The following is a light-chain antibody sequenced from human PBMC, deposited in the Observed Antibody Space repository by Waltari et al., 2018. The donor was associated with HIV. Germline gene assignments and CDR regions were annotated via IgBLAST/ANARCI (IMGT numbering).Light chain of an antibody. V-gene: IGLV2-14*03. Sequence: QSALTQPASVFGSPGQSITISCNGTTSDIGGYNYVSWYQRHPDKAPKLIIFGVSNRPSGISSRFSGSKSGNTASLTISGLQAEDEADYYCCSYTKLTTHYVLFGGGTKLTVL. CDR1: TSDIGGYNY. CDR2: GVS. CDR3: CSYTKLTTHYVL. J-gene: IGLJ3*02.